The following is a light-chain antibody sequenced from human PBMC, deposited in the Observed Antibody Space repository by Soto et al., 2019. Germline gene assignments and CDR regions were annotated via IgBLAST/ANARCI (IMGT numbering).Light chain of an antibody. CDR2: AAS. CDR3: QQSYSTPRT. CDR1: QSISTY. Sequence: DIHITQSRSYLSASVADRVTLTWRASQSISTYLNWYQRKPGQAPKLLIYAASSLQGGVPTRFSGSVSGTDFTLTISSLQPEDFATYYCQQSYSTPRTVGQGTKVDIK. V-gene: IGKV1-39*01. J-gene: IGKJ1*01.